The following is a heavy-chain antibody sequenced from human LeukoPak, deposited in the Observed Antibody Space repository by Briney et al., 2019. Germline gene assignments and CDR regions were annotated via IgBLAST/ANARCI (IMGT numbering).Heavy chain of an antibody. CDR1: GYTFTGYY. CDR2: INPNSGGT. J-gene: IGHJ5*02. V-gene: IGHV1-2*02. CDR3: ARSRRVVAVPAAIWFDP. Sequence: ASVKVSCKASGYTFTGYYMHWVRQAPGQGLEWMGWINPNSGGTNYAQKFQGRVTMTRDTSISKAYMELSRLRSDDTAVYYCARSRRVVAVPAAIWFDPWGQGTLVTVSS. D-gene: IGHD2-2*01.